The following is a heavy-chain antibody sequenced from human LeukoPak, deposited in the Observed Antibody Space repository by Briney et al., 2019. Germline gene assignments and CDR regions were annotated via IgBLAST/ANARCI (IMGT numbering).Heavy chain of an antibody. Sequence: GGSLRLSCAASGFTLSSYWMSWVRQAPGKGLEWVANIKQDGSDKYYVDSVKGRFTISRDNAKNALYLRMNSLRAEDTAVYYCAHWGSSGPFDYWGQGTLVTVSS. CDR3: AHWGSSGPFDY. V-gene: IGHV3-7*05. J-gene: IGHJ4*02. CDR2: IKQDGSDK. CDR1: GFTLSSYW. D-gene: IGHD6-6*01.